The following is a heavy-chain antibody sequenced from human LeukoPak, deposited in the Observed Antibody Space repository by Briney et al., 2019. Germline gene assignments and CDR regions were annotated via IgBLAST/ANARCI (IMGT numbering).Heavy chain of an antibody. CDR3: ATFMVRGVDGSDAFDI. J-gene: IGHJ3*02. V-gene: IGHV4-38-2*01. CDR2: NYHSGST. D-gene: IGHD3-10*01. Sequence: SETLSLTCAVSGYSINSGYYWGWIRQPPGKGLEWIGSNYHSGSTYYNPSLKGRITISMDTSKNQFSLKLSSVTAADTAVYYCATFMVRGVDGSDAFDIWGQGTMVTVSS. CDR1: GYSINSGYY.